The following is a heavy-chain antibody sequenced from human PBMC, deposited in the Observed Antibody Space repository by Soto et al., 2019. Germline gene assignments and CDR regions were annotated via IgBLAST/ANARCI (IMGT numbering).Heavy chain of an antibody. J-gene: IGHJ5*02. CDR2: ISHDGSEQ. CDR3: AKDFGHSNWYNWFDP. D-gene: IGHD3-10*01. CDR1: GFTLSTYG. Sequence: QVQLVESGGGVVQPGTSLRLSCAASGFTLSTYGMHWVRQAPGKGLEWLAMISHDGSEQYYADSVKGRCTVSRDTSKNTLYLHVTGLRFEDTGVYYCAKDFGHSNWYNWFDPWGQGTLVTVSS. V-gene: IGHV3-30*18.